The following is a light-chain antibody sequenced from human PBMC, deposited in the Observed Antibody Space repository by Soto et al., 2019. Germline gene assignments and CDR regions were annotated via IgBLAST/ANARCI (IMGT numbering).Light chain of an antibody. V-gene: IGLV2-14*01. CDR3: SSYTTSSALV. CDR1: SSDVGGYDY. J-gene: IGLJ2*01. Sequence: QSALTQSASVSGSPGQSITIPCTGTSSDVGGYDYVSWYQQHPGKVPKLIIYEVIKRPSGVSHRFSGSKSGNTAFLTISGLQTEDEADYYCSSYTTSSALVFGGGTKVTV. CDR2: EVI.